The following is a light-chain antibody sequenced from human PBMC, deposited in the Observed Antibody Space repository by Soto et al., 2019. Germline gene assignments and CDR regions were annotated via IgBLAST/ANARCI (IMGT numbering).Light chain of an antibody. V-gene: IGKV3D-15*01. CDR2: GAS. Sequence: EIVLTQSPGTLSLSPGERATLSCRASQSVSSKLAWYQQKPGQAPRLLIYGASTRATGIPARFSGSGSGTEFTLTISSLQSEDFAVYYCQQYNNWPPITFGQGTRLEN. J-gene: IGKJ5*01. CDR1: QSVSSK. CDR3: QQYNNWPPIT.